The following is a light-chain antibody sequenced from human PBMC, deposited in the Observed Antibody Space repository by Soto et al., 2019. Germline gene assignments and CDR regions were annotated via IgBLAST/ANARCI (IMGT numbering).Light chain of an antibody. CDR2: SAS. V-gene: IGKV3-20*01. CDR1: QGVGSTY. J-gene: IGKJ4*01. CDR3: QQYGSSPLT. Sequence: EIVLTQSPGTLSLSLGERATPSCRASQGVGSTYLAWYQQKPGQAPRLLIYSASSRATGIPDRFSGSGSGTDFTLTISRLEPEDSAVYYCQQYGSSPLTFGGGTKVQIK.